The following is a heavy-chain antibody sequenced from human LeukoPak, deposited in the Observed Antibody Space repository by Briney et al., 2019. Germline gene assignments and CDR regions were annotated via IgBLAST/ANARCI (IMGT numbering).Heavy chain of an antibody. V-gene: IGHV3-23*01. CDR1: GFTFSNAW. Sequence: GGSLRLSCAASGFTFSNAWMSWVRQAPGKGLEWVSTINGRGDDTYYPDSVKGRFTISRDNSTNTLYLQMNSLRAEDTAVYYCAKGHRSSSSFFDSWGQGILVTVSS. CDR2: INGRGDDT. D-gene: IGHD6-19*01. J-gene: IGHJ4*02. CDR3: AKGHRSSSSFFDS.